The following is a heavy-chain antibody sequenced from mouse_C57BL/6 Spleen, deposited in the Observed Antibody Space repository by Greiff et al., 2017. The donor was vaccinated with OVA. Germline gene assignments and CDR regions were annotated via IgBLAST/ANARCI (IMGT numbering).Heavy chain of an antibody. D-gene: IGHD1-1*01. J-gene: IGHJ2*01. CDR3: ARIITTVPHYFDY. V-gene: IGHV1-55*01. Sequence: VQLQQPGAELVKPGASVKMSCKASGYTFTSYWITWVKQRPGQGLEWIGDIYPGSGSTNYNEKFKSKATLTVDTSSSTAYMQLSSLTSEDSAVYYCARIITTVPHYFDYWGQGTTLTVSS. CDR2: IYPGSGST. CDR1: GYTFTSYW.